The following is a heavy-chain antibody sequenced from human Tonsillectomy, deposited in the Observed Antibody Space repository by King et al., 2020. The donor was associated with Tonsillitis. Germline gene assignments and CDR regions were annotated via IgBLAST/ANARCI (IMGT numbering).Heavy chain of an antibody. Sequence: VQLVESGGGLVKPGESLRLSCAASGFTFSTYSLNWVRQAPGKGLELVSSISSTGDYIYYADSVKGRFTISRDNAKSSLYLQMNSLRVEDTAVYYCARENYGDYVEAFDIWGQGTMVTVSS. V-gene: IGHV3-21*01. CDR1: GFTFSTYS. D-gene: IGHD4-17*01. CDR3: ARENYGDYVEAFDI. J-gene: IGHJ3*02. CDR2: ISSTGDYI.